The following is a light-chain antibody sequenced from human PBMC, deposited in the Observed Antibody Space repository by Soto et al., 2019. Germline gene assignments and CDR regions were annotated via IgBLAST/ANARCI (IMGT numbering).Light chain of an antibody. CDR2: AAS. J-gene: IGKJ5*01. CDR1: QGISSH. CDR3: QQVNSFPST. Sequence: IQLTQSPSSLSASVGDRVTITRRASQGISSHLAWYQQKPGKAPKLLIYAASTLQTGVPSRFSGGGSGTDFTLTLSSLQPEDFATYYCQQVNSFPSTFGQGTRLEIK. V-gene: IGKV1-9*01.